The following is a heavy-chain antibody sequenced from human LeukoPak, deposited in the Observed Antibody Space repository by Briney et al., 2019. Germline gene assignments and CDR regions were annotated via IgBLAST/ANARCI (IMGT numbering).Heavy chain of an antibody. D-gene: IGHD4-17*01. CDR3: AKDLKKTVLDY. CDR2: ISGSGGST. CDR1: GFTFSSYA. Sequence: GGSLRLSCAASGFTFSSYAISWVRQAPGKGLEWVSAISGSGGSTYYADSVKGRFTISRDNSKNTLYLQTNSLRAEDTAVYYCAKDLKKTVLDYWGQGTLVTVSS. V-gene: IGHV3-23*01. J-gene: IGHJ4*02.